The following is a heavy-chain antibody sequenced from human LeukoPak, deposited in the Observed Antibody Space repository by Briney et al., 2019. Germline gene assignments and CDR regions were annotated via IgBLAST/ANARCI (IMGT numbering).Heavy chain of an antibody. CDR3: TSHAAFDP. J-gene: IGHJ5*02. Sequence: PGGSLRLSCAASGFTFSSSAMSWVRQAPGKGLEWVSAISNNGGYTYYADSVQGRFTISRDDSKNTVYLQMNSLKIEDTAVYYCTSHAAFDPWGQGTLVTV. CDR2: ISNNGGYT. CDR1: GFTFSSSA. V-gene: IGHV3-23*01.